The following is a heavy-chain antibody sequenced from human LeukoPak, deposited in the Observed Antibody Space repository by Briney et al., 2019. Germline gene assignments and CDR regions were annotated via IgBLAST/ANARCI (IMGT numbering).Heavy chain of an antibody. Sequence: SETLSLTCTVSGGSISSSSYYWGWIRQPPGKGLEWIGSIYYSGSTYYNPSLKSRVTISVDTSKNQFSLKLSSVTAADTAVYYCAEEIAAAGTSDFNWFDPWGQGTLVTVSS. D-gene: IGHD6-13*01. V-gene: IGHV4-39*01. CDR3: AEEIAAAGTSDFNWFDP. CDR2: IYYSGST. J-gene: IGHJ5*02. CDR1: GGSISSSSYY.